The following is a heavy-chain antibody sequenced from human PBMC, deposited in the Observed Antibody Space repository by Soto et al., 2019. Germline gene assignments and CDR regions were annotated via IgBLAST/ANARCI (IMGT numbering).Heavy chain of an antibody. Sequence: QVQLVQSGAEVKKPGSSVKVSCKASGGTFSSYAIGWVRQAPGQGLEWMGGIIPIFGTANYAQKFQGRVTITADESTSTAYMELSSLRYEDTAVYYCARVFYGSSWSNSFDYWGQGTLVTVSS. CDR1: GGTFSSYA. V-gene: IGHV1-69*01. CDR3: ARVFYGSSWSNSFDY. J-gene: IGHJ4*02. CDR2: IIPIFGTA. D-gene: IGHD6-13*01.